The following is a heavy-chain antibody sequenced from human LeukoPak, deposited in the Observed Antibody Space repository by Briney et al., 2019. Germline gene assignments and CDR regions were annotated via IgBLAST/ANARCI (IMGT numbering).Heavy chain of an antibody. CDR3: ARDRDDILTGPYMDV. J-gene: IGHJ6*04. CDR2: IYYSGST. CDR1: GGSMSTYH. V-gene: IGHV4-59*01. Sequence: SETLSLTCTVSGGSMSTYHWSWIRQPPGKGLEWIGYIYYSGSTNYNPSLKSRVTISLDTSKNQFSLKVISVTAADTAVYYCARDRDDILTGPYMDVWGKGTTVTVSS. D-gene: IGHD3-9*01.